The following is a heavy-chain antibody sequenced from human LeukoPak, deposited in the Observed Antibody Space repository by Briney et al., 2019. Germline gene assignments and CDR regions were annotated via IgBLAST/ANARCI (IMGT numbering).Heavy chain of an antibody. Sequence: SDTLSLTCTVSGGSIHSRSHLWGWIRQPPGKGLEWIGSIEDSGSTYYNPSLKSRVTTSIYTSKNQFSLELTSVTAADTAVYYCARVDSYDRSGHFDPWGQGTLVIVSS. V-gene: IGHV4-39*07. CDR3: ARVDSYDRSGHFDP. D-gene: IGHD3-22*01. CDR2: IEDSGST. CDR1: GGSIHSRSHL. J-gene: IGHJ5*02.